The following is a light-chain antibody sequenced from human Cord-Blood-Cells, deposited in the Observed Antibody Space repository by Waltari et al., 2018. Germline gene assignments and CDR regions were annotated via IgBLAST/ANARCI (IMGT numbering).Light chain of an antibody. V-gene: IGLV2-14*03. Sequence: SALTQHASVFGSPGPPITIPCAGTSSDVGGVNSVSCYQQHPGKAPKLMIYDVSKLTAGVSNRFSGSKSGNTASLTISGLQAATEADYSCSSYTSSSTWLFGGGTKLTVL. J-gene: IGLJ3*02. CDR2: DVS. CDR3: SSYTSSSTWL. CDR1: SSDVGGVNS.